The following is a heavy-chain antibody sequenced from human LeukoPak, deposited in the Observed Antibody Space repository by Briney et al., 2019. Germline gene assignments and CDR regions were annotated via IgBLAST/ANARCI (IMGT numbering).Heavy chain of an antibody. CDR2: INPSGSAT. Sequence: GGSLRLSCAASGFTFSDWYMSWIRQAPGKGLEWVSYINPSGSATYYADSVKGRFTISRDNARNSLSLQMNSLRADDTAIYYCARGHWGLDCWGQGTLVPVSS. J-gene: IGHJ4*02. V-gene: IGHV3-11*04. D-gene: IGHD7-27*01. CDR3: ARGHWGLDC. CDR1: GFTFSDWY.